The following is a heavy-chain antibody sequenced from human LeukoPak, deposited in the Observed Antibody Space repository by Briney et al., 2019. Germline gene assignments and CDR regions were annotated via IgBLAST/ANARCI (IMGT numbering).Heavy chain of an antibody. CDR1: GGTFSSYA. J-gene: IGHJ4*02. CDR2: IIPIFGTA. V-gene: IGHV1-69*01. CDR3: AVSLRGVIITGDY. D-gene: IGHD3-10*01. Sequence: ASVKVSCKASGGTFSSYAISWVRQAPGQGLEWMGGIIPIFGTANYAQKFQGRVTITADESTSTAYMELSSLRSEDTAVYCCAVSLRGVIITGDYWGQGTLVTVSS.